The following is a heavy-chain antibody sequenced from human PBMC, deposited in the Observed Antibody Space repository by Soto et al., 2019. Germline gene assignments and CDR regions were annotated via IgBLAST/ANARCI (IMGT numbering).Heavy chain of an antibody. CDR3: AKGGVLRYAPRPGP. J-gene: IGHJ5*02. V-gene: IGHV3-23*01. Sequence: GGSLRLSCAASGFTFSSYAMSWVRQAPGKGLEWVSAISGSGGSTYYADSVKGRFTISRDNSKNTLYLQMNSLRAEDTAVYYCAKGGVLRYAPRPGPWGQGTLVTVS. CDR2: ISGSGGST. CDR1: GFTFSSYA. D-gene: IGHD3-9*01.